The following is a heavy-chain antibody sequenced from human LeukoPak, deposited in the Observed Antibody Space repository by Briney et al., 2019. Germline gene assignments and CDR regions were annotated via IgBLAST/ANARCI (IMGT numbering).Heavy chain of an antibody. CDR3: VKDRYMRYGSGSYPYYFDY. CDR2: TSGSGRST. V-gene: IGHV3-23*01. CDR1: GFAFSGYA. J-gene: IGHJ4*02. Sequence: GGSLRLSCVASGFAFSGYAMSWVRQALGKGLEWVSATSGSGRSTYYADSVKDRFTISRDNSKNTLYLQMSSLRAEDTAVYYCVKDRYMRYGSGSYPYYFDYWGQGTLVTVSS. D-gene: IGHD3-10*01.